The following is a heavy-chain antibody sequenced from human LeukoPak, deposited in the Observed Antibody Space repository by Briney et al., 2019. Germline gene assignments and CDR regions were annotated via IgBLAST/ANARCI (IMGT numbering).Heavy chain of an antibody. CDR1: GFTFSSYG. CDR2: ISYDGSNK. J-gene: IGHJ4*02. Sequence: QPGRSLKLSCAASGFTFSSYGMHWVRQAPGKGLEWVAVISYDGSNKYYADSVKGRFTISRDNSKNTLYLQMNSLRAEDTAVYYCAGSAAAAGLYFDYWGQGTLVTVSS. D-gene: IGHD6-13*01. CDR3: AGSAAAAGLYFDY. V-gene: IGHV3-30*03.